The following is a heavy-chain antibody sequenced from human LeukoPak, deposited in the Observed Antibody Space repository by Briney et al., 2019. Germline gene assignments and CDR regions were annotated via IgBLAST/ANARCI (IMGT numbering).Heavy chain of an antibody. CDR2: IYTSGST. J-gene: IGHJ6*03. Sequence: PSQTLSLTCTVSGGSISSGSYYWSWIRQPAGKGLEWIGRIYTSGSTNYNPSLKSRVTISLDTSKNQFSLKLSSVIAADTAVYYCARTTEGYCSSASCFGFSYSYYMDVWGKGTTVTISS. CDR1: GGSISSGSYY. V-gene: IGHV4-61*02. D-gene: IGHD2-2*01. CDR3: ARTTEGYCSSASCFGFSYSYYMDV.